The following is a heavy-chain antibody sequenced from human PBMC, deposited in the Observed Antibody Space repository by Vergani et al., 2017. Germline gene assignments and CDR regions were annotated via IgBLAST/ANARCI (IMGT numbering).Heavy chain of an antibody. V-gene: IGHV3-21*01. D-gene: IGHD5-24*01. Sequence: EVQLVESGGGLVKPGGSLRLSCAASGFTFSSYSMNWVRQAPGKGLEWVSSISSSSSYIYYADSVKGRFTISRDNAKNSLYLQMNSLRAEDTAVYYCTRDGGHFRDGYNWDFDYWGQGTLVTVSS. CDR3: TRDGGHFRDGYNWDFDY. CDR2: ISSSSSYI. CDR1: GFTFSSYS. J-gene: IGHJ4*02.